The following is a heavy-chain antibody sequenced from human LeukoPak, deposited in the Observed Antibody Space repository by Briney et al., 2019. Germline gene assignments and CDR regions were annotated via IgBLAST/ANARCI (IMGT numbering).Heavy chain of an antibody. CDR2: ISAYNGNT. D-gene: IGHD6-13*01. J-gene: IGHJ6*03. CDR3: ARDMGSSWSTLTYYYYYTDV. Sequence: GASVKVSCKASGYTFTSYGISWVRQAPGQGLEWRGWISAYNGNTNYAQKLQGRVTMTTDTSTSTAYMELRSLRSDDTAVYYCARDMGSSWSTLTYYYYYTDVWGKGTTVTVSS. V-gene: IGHV1-18*01. CDR1: GYTFTSYG.